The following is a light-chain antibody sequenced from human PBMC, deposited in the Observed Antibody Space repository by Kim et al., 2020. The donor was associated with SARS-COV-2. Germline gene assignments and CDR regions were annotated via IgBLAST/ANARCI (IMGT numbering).Light chain of an antibody. Sequence: DIVMTQSPLSLPVTPGESASISCRSSQSLLHSTGYNYFDWYLQKPGQSPQLLIFLVSNRAPGVPDRFSSSGSGTHFTLKISRVEAEDVRVYYCMQSLLTPYTFGQGTKLEI. CDR1: QSLLHSTGYNY. J-gene: IGKJ2*01. CDR2: LVS. CDR3: MQSLLTPYT. V-gene: IGKV2-28*01.